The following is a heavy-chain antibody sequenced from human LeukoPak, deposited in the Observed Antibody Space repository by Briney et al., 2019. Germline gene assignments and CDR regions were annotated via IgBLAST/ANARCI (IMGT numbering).Heavy chain of an antibody. CDR2: IIPIFGTT. D-gene: IGHD1-26*01. CDR1: GGTFNSYA. Sequence: ASVKVSCKASGGTFNSYAISWVRQAPGQGLEWMGGIIPIFGTTNYAQKFQGRVTMTRDTSISTAYMELSRLRSDDTAVYYCAVTYSGSRYYYYYYMDVWGKGTTVTVSS. J-gene: IGHJ6*03. V-gene: IGHV1-69*05. CDR3: AVTYSGSRYYYYYYMDV.